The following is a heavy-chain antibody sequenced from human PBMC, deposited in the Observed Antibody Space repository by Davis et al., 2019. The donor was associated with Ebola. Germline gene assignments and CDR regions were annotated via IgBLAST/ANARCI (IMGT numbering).Heavy chain of an antibody. Sequence: ASVKVSCKASGYTFTDYLMHWVRQAPGQGPEWMGWISLNSGSTKYSHKFQGRVTMTRDTSINTAHMELSGLRSDDTAIYYCASGEFVDFWGQGTLVTVSS. CDR3: ASGEFVDF. J-gene: IGHJ4*02. CDR1: GYTFTDYL. CDR2: ISLNSGST. D-gene: IGHD3-10*01. V-gene: IGHV1-2*02.